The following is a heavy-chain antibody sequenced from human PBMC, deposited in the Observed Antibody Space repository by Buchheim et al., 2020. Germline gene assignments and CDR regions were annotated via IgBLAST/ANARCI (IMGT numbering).Heavy chain of an antibody. CDR1: GYTFTGYY. Sequence: QVQLVQSGAEVKNPGASVKVSCKASGYTFTGYYLHWVRQAPGQGLEWMGWINPHSGVTNYAQKFQDWVTMTRDTSISTAYMERSRLRSDDTAVYYCARNAYYGSGSYYSSHYYYYYGMDVWGQGT. V-gene: IGHV1-2*04. J-gene: IGHJ6*02. D-gene: IGHD3-10*01. CDR3: ARNAYYGSGSYYSSHYYYYYGMDV. CDR2: INPHSGVT.